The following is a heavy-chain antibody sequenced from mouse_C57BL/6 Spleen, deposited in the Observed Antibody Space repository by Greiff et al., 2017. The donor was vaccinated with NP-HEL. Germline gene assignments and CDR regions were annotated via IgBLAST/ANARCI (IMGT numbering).Heavy chain of an antibody. CDR2: ISYDGSN. Sequence: EVKLMESGPGLVKPSQSLSLTCSVTGYSITSGYYWNWIRQFPGNKLEWMGYISYDGSNNSNPSLKNRISITRDTSKNHFFLKLNSVTTEDTATYYCASYYYGSSHWYCDVWGTGTTVTVSS. D-gene: IGHD1-1*01. CDR3: ASYYYGSSHWYCDV. J-gene: IGHJ1*03. V-gene: IGHV3-6*01. CDR1: GYSITSGYY.